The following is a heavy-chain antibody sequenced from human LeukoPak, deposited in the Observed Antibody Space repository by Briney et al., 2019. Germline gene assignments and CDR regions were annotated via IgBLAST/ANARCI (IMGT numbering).Heavy chain of an antibody. CDR3: ARGYYGSGNRGGFDP. V-gene: IGHV4-30-2*01. CDR2: IYHSGST. J-gene: IGHJ5*02. CDR1: GGSISSGGYS. Sequence: SQTLSLTCAVSGGSISSGGYSWSWIRQPPGKGLEWIGYIYHSGSTYYNPSLKSRVTISVDRSKNQFSLKLSSVTAADTAVYYCARGYYGSGNRGGFDPWGQGTLVTVSS. D-gene: IGHD3-10*01.